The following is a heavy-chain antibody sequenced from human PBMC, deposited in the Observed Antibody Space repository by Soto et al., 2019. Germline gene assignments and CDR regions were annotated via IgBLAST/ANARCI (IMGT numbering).Heavy chain of an antibody. Sequence: PSETLSLTCTVSGGSVDRGDYYWTWIRQPPGKGLEWIAYVSSYRGATYYNPSLKSRVTISVDRSKNQFSLKLSSVTAADTAVYYCARVATNLYYFDYWGQGTLVTVSS. V-gene: IGHV4-30-4*01. CDR2: VSSYRGAT. CDR1: GGSVDRGDYY. J-gene: IGHJ4*02. CDR3: ARVATNLYYFDY. D-gene: IGHD1-26*01.